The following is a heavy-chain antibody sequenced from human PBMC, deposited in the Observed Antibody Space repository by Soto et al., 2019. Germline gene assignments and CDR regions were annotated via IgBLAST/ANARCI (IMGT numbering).Heavy chain of an antibody. V-gene: IGHV1-2*04. CDR1: GYKFTDYY. Sequence: QVLLVQSGAEVKKPGASVKVSCKASGYKFTDYYIHWVRQAPGQGPEWMGWVNPKRGDAVYAQKFQGLVTMTRDTATTTAYLEVNILKSDDTAMYYCARDPGIPGRYWYFDLRGRGTLVTVSS. D-gene: IGHD1-20*01. CDR2: VNPKRGDA. CDR3: ARDPGIPGRYWYFDL. J-gene: IGHJ2*01.